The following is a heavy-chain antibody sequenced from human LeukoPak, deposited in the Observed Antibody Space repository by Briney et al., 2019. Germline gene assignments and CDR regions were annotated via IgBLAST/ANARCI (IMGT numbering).Heavy chain of an antibody. V-gene: IGHV3-15*01. D-gene: IGHD3-3*01. Sequence: GGSLRLSCAASGFGFTAAWMSWVRQAPGKGPEWVGRIKSRGGGETTDYAAPVKGRFTISRDDSKDTLYLQMDGLKTEDTAVYYCAWPTKFDFWRMDYWGLGTLVTVSS. J-gene: IGHJ4*02. CDR1: GFGFTAAW. CDR3: AWPTKFDFWRMDY. CDR2: IKSRGGGETT.